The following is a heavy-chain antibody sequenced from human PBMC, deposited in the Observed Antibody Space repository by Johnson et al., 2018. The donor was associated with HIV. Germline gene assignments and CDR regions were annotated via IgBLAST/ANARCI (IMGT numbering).Heavy chain of an antibody. V-gene: IGHV3-11*01. CDR2: ISRSGSTI. Sequence: QEQLVESGRGVVHPGRSLRLSCAASGFTFSDYYMTWIRQAPGKGLEWVSYISRSGSTIYYADSVKGRFTISRDNSKNTLYLQMNSLRAEDTAVYYCARVSRSSPAFDAFDIWGQGTMVTVSS. D-gene: IGHD6-6*01. J-gene: IGHJ3*02. CDR1: GFTFSDYY. CDR3: ARVSRSSPAFDAFDI.